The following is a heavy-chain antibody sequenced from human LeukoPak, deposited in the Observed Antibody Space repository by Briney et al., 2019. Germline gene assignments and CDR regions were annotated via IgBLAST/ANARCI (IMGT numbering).Heavy chain of an antibody. D-gene: IGHD7-27*01. CDR2: VSPPGGGT. V-gene: IGHV3-23*01. CDR3: ARDLAWGAFDY. Sequence: PGGSLRLSCAASGFTFSNHGMNWVRQAPGKGLEWLSGVSPPGGGTYYADSVKGRFTISRDDSKNTLSLQMNSPRVEDTAVYYCARDLAWGAFDYWGQGTLVTVSS. J-gene: IGHJ4*02. CDR1: GFTFSNHG.